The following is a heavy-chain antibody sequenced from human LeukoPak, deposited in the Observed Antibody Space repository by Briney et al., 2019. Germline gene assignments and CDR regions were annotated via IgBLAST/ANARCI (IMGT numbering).Heavy chain of an antibody. CDR3: ATLRRDGLKGYFDY. J-gene: IGHJ4*02. CDR2: IYYSGST. Sequence: PSETLSLTCTVPGGSISSYYWSWIRQPPGKGLEWIGYIYYSGSTNYNPSLKSRVTISVDTSKNQFSLKLSSVTAADTAVYYCATLRRDGLKGYFDYWGQGTLVTVSS. D-gene: IGHD5-24*01. CDR1: GGSISSYY. V-gene: IGHV4-59*01.